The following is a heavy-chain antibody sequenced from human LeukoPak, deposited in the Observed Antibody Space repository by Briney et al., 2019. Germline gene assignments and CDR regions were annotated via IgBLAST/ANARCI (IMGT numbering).Heavy chain of an antibody. Sequence: GASVKVSCKASGYTFTSYDINWVRQATGQGLEWMGRMNPNSGNTGYAQKFQGRVTMTRNTSISTAYMELSSLRSEDTAVYYCAREGWVGRDGYNLAVWGQGTTVTVSS. V-gene: IGHV1-8*01. CDR3: AREGWVGRDGYNLAV. D-gene: IGHD5-24*01. J-gene: IGHJ6*02. CDR1: GYTFTSYD. CDR2: MNPNSGNT.